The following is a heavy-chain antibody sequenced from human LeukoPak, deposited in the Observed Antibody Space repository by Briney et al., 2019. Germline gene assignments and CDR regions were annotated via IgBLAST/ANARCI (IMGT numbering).Heavy chain of an antibody. V-gene: IGHV3-23*01. CDR1: GFIFSNYA. CDR3: GRDPNGDYVGAFEF. D-gene: IGHD4-17*01. CDR2: IWGSGVTT. Sequence: GGSLRISWAGSGFIFSNYASVWVRQAPGKGLEGVSSIWGSGVTTRYADAVKGRFTISRDNSKNTLYLQMNSLGADDTAVYFCGRDPNGDYVGAFEFWGQGTMVTVPS. J-gene: IGHJ3*01.